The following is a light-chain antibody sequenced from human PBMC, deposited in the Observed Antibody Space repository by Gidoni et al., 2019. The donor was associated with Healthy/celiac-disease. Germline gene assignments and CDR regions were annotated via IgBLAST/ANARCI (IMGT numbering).Light chain of an antibody. J-gene: IGKJ2*01. CDR3: QQYGSSQYT. CDR2: GAS. V-gene: IGKV3-20*01. CDR1: QSVSSSY. Sequence: EIVLTKSPGILSLSPGERATLSCRASQSVSSSYLAWYQQKPGQAPRLLIYGASSRATGIPDRFSGSGSGTDFTLTISRLEPEDFAVYYCQQYGSSQYTFGQGTKLEIK.